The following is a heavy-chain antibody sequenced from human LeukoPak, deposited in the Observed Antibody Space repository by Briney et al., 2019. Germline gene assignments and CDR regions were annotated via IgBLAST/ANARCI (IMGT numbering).Heavy chain of an antibody. CDR2: MNPKSGDT. CDR3: ARDSRSGVLDY. J-gene: IGHJ4*02. V-gene: IGHV1-8*01. D-gene: IGHD3-10*01. Sequence: GASVKVSCKTSGYTFINYDIIWVRQATGQGLEWMGWMNPKSGDTGYAQKFQGRVAMTRDISISTAYMELSSLKYEDTAVYYCARDSRSGVLDYWGQGTLVTVSS. CDR1: GYTFINYD.